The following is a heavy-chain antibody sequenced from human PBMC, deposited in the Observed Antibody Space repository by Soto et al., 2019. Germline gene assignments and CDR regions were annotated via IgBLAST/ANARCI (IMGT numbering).Heavy chain of an antibody. V-gene: IGHV1-18*01. CDR1: GYTFTSYG. CDR3: ARNKGSSWYAPRFDY. D-gene: IGHD6-13*01. CDR2: ISAYNGNT. Sequence: ASVKVSCKASGYTFTSYGISWVRQAPGQGLEWMGWISAYNGNTNYAQKLQGRVTMTTDTSTSTAYMELRSLRSDDTAVYYCARNKGSSWYAPRFDYWGQGTLVTVSS. J-gene: IGHJ4*02.